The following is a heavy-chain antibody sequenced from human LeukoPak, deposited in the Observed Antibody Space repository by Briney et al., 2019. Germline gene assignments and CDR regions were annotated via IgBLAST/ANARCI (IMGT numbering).Heavy chain of an antibody. D-gene: IGHD6-6*01. Sequence: GGSLRLSCAASGFTFSSYAMSWVRQAPGKGLEWVSAISGSGGSTYYAGSVKGRFTISRDNSKNTLYLQMNSLRAEDTVVYYCAKEDSVDSSSGHWGQGTLVTVSS. CDR3: AKEDSVDSSSGH. J-gene: IGHJ4*02. V-gene: IGHV3-23*01. CDR2: ISGSGGST. CDR1: GFTFSSYA.